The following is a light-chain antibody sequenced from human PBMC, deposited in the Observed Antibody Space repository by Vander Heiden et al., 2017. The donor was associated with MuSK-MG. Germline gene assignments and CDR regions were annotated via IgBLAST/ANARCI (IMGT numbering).Light chain of an antibody. CDR2: EVS. CDR3: SSYGASGSLVL. Sequence: SVLTHPAPASGPPGRSSTTSCSGTTSDVGGYYYVPWYQQHTGQVPRVILFEVSRRPSGISARFSGSKSGKTASLTISGLQPEDEAVYYCSSYGASGSLVLFGGGTKLTVL. J-gene: IGLJ3*02. V-gene: IGLV2-14*01. CDR1: TSDVGGYYY.